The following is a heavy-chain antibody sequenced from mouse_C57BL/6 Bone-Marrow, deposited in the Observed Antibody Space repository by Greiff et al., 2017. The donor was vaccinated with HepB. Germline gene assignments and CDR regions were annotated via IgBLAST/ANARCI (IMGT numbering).Heavy chain of an antibody. J-gene: IGHJ3*01. CDR1: GYSITSGYY. Sequence: EVKLEESGPGLVKPSQSLSLTCSVTGYSITSGYYWNWIRQFPGNKLEWMGYISYDGSNNYNPSLKNRISITRDTSKNQFFLKLNSVTTEDTATYYCARGPSLLPGFAYWGQGTLVTVSA. V-gene: IGHV3-6*01. D-gene: IGHD1-2*01. CDR3: ARGPSLLPGFAY. CDR2: ISYDGSN.